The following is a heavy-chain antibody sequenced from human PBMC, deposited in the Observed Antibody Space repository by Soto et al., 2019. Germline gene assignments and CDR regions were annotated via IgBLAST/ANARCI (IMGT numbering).Heavy chain of an antibody. Sequence: SETLSLTCAVYGGSFSGYYWSWIRQPPGKGLEWIGEINHSGSTNYNPSLKSRVTISVDTSKNQFSLKLSSVTAADTAVYYCASLHSVRGVTVSPTSPHQYFDYWGQGTLVTVSS. J-gene: IGHJ4*02. CDR3: ASLHSVRGVTVSPTSPHQYFDY. CDR1: GGSFSGYY. CDR2: INHSGST. D-gene: IGHD3-10*01. V-gene: IGHV4-34*01.